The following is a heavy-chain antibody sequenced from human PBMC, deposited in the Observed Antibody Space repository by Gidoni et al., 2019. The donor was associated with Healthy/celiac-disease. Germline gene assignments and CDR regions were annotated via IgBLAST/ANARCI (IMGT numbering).Heavy chain of an antibody. CDR2: ISYDGSNK. CDR3: VVVPAAMEGY. CDR1: GFTCSSYA. J-gene: IGHJ4*02. V-gene: IGHV3-30*04. Sequence: QVQLVEAGGGVVQPGRSLQLSCAASGFTCSSYAMHWVRQAPGKGLEWVAVISYDGSNKYYADSVKGRFTISRDNSKNTLYLQMNSLRAEDTAVYYCVVVPAAMEGYWGQGTLVTVSS. D-gene: IGHD2-2*01.